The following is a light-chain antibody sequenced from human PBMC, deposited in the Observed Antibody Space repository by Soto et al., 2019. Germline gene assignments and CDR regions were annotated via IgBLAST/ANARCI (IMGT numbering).Light chain of an antibody. CDR1: SSDVGSYNL. CDR2: EVS. CDR3: CSYGGRSTYV. Sequence: QSALTQPAWVSGSPGQSITISCTGTSSDVGSYNLVSWYQQHPGKAPKLMIYEVSKRPSGVSNRFSGSKSANTASLTISGLQADDEADYYCCSYGGRSTYVFGTGTKVTVL. V-gene: IGLV2-23*02. J-gene: IGLJ1*01.